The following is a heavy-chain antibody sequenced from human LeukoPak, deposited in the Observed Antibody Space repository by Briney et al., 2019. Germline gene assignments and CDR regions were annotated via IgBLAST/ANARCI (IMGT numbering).Heavy chain of an antibody. CDR3: ARVLVTSGWYEDY. V-gene: IGHV3-48*02. CDR2: ISSSGSTI. Sequence: GGSLRLSCAASGFTFNTYTMNWVRQAPGKGLAWVSYISSSGSTIYYADSVKGRFTISRDNAKNSLYLQMNTLRDDDTAVYYCARVLVTSGWYEDYWGQGTLVTVSS. D-gene: IGHD6-19*01. CDR1: GFTFNTYT. J-gene: IGHJ4*02.